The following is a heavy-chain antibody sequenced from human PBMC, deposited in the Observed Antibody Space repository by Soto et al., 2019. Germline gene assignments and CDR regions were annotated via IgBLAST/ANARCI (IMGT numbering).Heavy chain of an antibody. V-gene: IGHV1-69*01. Sequence: QAQLEQSGGEVKKPGSSVKVSCKASRVAFSKFIATWVRQAPGLGLEWVGCIIPIFGTANYSQKFQGRVTITADESTSTSYMEVNNLRSEDTAVYYCAKVRYSSPMGYYYGMDVWGQGTTVTVSS. CDR3: AKVRYSSPMGYYYGMDV. CDR1: RVAFSKFI. J-gene: IGHJ6*02. D-gene: IGHD6-19*01. CDR2: IIPIFGTA.